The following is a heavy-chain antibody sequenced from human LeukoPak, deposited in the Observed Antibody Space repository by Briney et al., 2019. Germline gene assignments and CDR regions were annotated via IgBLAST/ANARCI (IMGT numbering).Heavy chain of an antibody. D-gene: IGHD2-2*01. V-gene: IGHV3-30*04. CDR2: ISYDGSNK. CDR3: ARAESGYCSSTSCYVGGGDY. CDR1: GFTFGSYA. J-gene: IGHJ4*02. Sequence: PGGSLRLSCAASGFTFGSYAMHWVRQAPGKGLEWVAVISYDGSNKYYADSVKGRFTISRDNSKNTLYLQMNSLRAEDTAVYYCARAESGYCSSTSCYVGGGDYWGQGTLVTVSS.